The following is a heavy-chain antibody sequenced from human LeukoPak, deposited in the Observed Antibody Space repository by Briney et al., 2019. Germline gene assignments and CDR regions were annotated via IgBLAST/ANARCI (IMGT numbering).Heavy chain of an antibody. J-gene: IGHJ4*02. Sequence: GESLKISCKGSGYSFSSYWIGWVRPMPGKGLECMGIIYPGDSDTRYSPSFRGQVTISADKSISTAYLQWSSLKASDTAMYYCAMRARGYNQACFDYWGQGTLVTVSS. V-gene: IGHV5-51*01. CDR3: AMRARGYNQACFDY. CDR2: IYPGDSDT. CDR1: GYSFSSYW. D-gene: IGHD5-18*01.